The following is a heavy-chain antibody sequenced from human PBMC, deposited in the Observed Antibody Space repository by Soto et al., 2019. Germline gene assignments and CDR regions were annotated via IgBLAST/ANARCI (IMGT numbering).Heavy chain of an antibody. CDR3: SRHRSCCSGGSCGDYYYYMDV. Sequence: EVQLVESGGGLVQPGGSLKLSCAASGFTFSGSAMHWVRQASGKGLEWVGRIRSKANSYATAYAASVKGRFTISRDDSKSTAYLQLNSLKTEDTAVYYCSRHRSCCSGGSCGDYYYYMDVWGKGTTVTVS. D-gene: IGHD2-15*01. CDR1: GFTFSGSA. CDR2: IRSKANSYAT. V-gene: IGHV3-73*01. J-gene: IGHJ6*03.